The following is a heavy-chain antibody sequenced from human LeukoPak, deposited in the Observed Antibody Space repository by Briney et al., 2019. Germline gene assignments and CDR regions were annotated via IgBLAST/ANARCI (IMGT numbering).Heavy chain of an antibody. Sequence: PGGSLRLSCTASGITFSNAWMNWVRQAPGKGLEWVGRIRPKFEGGTADYAVAVKGRFITSRDDSKNTLYLQMNSLKIEDTAMYYCTHYSSGWYLGQGTLVTVSS. CDR2: IRPKFEGGTA. D-gene: IGHD6-19*01. CDR3: THYSSGWY. CDR1: GITFSNAW. V-gene: IGHV3-15*01. J-gene: IGHJ4*02.